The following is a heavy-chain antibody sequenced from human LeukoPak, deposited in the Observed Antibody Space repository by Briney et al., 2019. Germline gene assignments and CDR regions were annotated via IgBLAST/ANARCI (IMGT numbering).Heavy chain of an antibody. Sequence: PGGSLRLSCAASGFTFSSYAMHWVRQAPGKGLEWVAVISYDGSNKYYADSVKGRFTISRDNSKNTLYLQMNSLRAEDTAVYYCARDTTTRPAAPFDIWGQGTMVTVSS. D-gene: IGHD1-14*01. V-gene: IGHV3-30-3*01. J-gene: IGHJ3*02. CDR1: GFTFSSYA. CDR3: ARDTTTRPAAPFDI. CDR2: ISYDGSNK.